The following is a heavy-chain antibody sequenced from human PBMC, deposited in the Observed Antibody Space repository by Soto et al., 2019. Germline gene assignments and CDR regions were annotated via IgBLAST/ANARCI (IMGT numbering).Heavy chain of an antibody. D-gene: IGHD1-26*01. CDR3: ARGLVSVGVSEFDY. Sequence: ASVKVSCKASGGTFSSYAISWVRQAPGQGLSWREGIFPIFGTANYAQKFQGRVTITADESTSTAYMELSSLRSEDTAVYYCARGLVSVGVSEFDYWGQGTLVTVSS. V-gene: IGHV1-69*13. CDR1: GGTFSSYA. J-gene: IGHJ4*02. CDR2: IFPIFGTA.